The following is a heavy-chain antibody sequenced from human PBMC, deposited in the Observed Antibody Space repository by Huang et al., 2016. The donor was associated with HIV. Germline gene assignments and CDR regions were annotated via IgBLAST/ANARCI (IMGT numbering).Heavy chain of an antibody. J-gene: IGHJ6*03. CDR1: GYTFTNYD. CDR2: MNPNNGNT. V-gene: IGHV1-8*01. Sequence: QVQLVQSGAEVKKPGASVKVSCKASGYTFTNYDINWVRQATGQGLEWMAWMNPNNGNTGYAQRFQGRVTIPRNTSVSTAYMEVSSLTSEDTAVYYCARGQRQQQLEDYYNYHMDVWGKGTTVTVSS. D-gene: IGHD6-13*01. CDR3: ARGQRQQQLEDYYNYHMDV.